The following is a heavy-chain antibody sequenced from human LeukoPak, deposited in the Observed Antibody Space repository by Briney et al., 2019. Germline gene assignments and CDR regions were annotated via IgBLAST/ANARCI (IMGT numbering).Heavy chain of an antibody. Sequence: PGRSLRLSCAASGFTFSIYGMHWVRQAPGKGLKWVALIWFDGTKKYYADSVKGRFTISRDNSKNTLYLQMNSLRAEDTAVYYCAREEATTVRGVSDYWGQGTLVTVSS. CDR2: IWFDGTKK. V-gene: IGHV3-33*01. CDR3: AREEATTVRGVSDY. CDR1: GFTFSIYG. D-gene: IGHD3-10*01. J-gene: IGHJ4*02.